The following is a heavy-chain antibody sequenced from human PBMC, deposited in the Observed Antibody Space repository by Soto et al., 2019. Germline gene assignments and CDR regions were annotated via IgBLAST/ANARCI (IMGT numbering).Heavy chain of an antibody. CDR1: GYAFTSFA. Sequence: ASVKVSCKASGYAFTSFAISWVRRAPGQGLEWMGWTVANNGYTKYAQNLQGRVTLITDTSTSTAYMEPRSLMYDDTAVYYCARCSGGTCYASYAFDIWGQGTMVTVSS. CDR3: ARCSGGTCYASYAFDI. V-gene: IGHV1-18*01. CDR2: TVANNGYT. J-gene: IGHJ3*02. D-gene: IGHD2-15*01.